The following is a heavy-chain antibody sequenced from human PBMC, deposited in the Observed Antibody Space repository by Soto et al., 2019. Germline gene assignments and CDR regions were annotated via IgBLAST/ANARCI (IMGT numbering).Heavy chain of an antibody. D-gene: IGHD5-18*01. CDR2: INSDGSST. J-gene: IGHJ6*02. CDR3: ARDGYSYGYYYYYGMDV. V-gene: IGHV3-74*01. Sequence: GGSLRLSCAASGFTFSSYWMHWVRQAPGKGLVWVSRINSDGSSTSYADSVKGRFTISRDNAKNTLYLQMNSLRAEDTAVYYCARDGYSYGYYYYYGMDVWGQGTTVTAP. CDR1: GFTFSSYW.